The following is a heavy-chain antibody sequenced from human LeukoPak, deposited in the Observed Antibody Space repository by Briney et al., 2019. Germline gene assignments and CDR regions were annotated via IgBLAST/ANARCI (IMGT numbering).Heavy chain of an antibody. V-gene: IGHV3-7*01. J-gene: IGHJ4*02. D-gene: IGHD2-15*01. CDR1: GFTFGSYW. CDR2: IKRDGSEK. Sequence: GGSLRLSCAASGFTFGSYWMSWVRQAPGKGLEWVATIKRDGSEKYYVDSVRGRFTISRDNAKNSLFLQMSSLGAEDTAVYYCARLYGDITLLDYWGQGALVTVSS. CDR3: ARLYGDITLLDY.